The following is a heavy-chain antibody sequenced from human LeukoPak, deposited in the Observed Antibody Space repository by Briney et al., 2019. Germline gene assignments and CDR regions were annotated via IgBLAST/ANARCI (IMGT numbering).Heavy chain of an antibody. CDR1: GFTFSNYA. V-gene: IGHV3-23*01. CDR2: ITGSGGST. Sequence: GASLRLSCAASGFTFSNYAMSWVRQAPGKGLEWVSAITGSGGSTYYADSVKGRFTISRDNSKNTVFLQMNSLRAEDTAVYHCAKWGDYDVLTGYYVSDYWGQGTLVTVSS. D-gene: IGHD3-9*01. CDR3: AKWGDYDVLTGYYVSDY. J-gene: IGHJ4*02.